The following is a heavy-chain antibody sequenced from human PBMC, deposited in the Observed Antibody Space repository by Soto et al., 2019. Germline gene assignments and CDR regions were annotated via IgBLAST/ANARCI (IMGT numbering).Heavy chain of an antibody. Sequence: GESLKISCKGSGYSFTSYWIGWVRQMPGKGLEWMGIIYPGDSDTRYSPAFQGQVTISADKSISTAYLQWSRLKASDTGMYYCSRHYHGLCIAVARTGWFDLWGQGTLVTVSS. CDR1: GYSFTSYW. J-gene: IGHJ5*02. CDR3: SRHYHGLCIAVARTGWFDL. D-gene: IGHD6-19*01. V-gene: IGHV5-51*01. CDR2: IYPGDSDT.